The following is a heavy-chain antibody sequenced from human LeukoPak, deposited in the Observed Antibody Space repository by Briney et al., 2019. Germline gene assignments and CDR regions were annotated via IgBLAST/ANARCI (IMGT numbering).Heavy chain of an antibody. CDR2: IIPIFGTA. CDR1: GGTFSSYA. D-gene: IGHD2-21*02. CDR3: ARTSYCGGDCYPNHWYFDL. J-gene: IGHJ2*01. V-gene: IGHV1-69*13. Sequence: GASVKVSCKASGGTFSSYAISWVRQAPGQGPEWMGGIIPIFGTANYAQKFQGRVTITADESTSTAYMELSSLRSEDTAVYYCARTSYCGGDCYPNHWYFDLWGRGTLVTVSS.